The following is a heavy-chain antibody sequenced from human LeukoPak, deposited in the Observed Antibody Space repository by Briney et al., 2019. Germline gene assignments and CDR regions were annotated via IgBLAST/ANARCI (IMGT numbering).Heavy chain of an antibody. CDR3: ARAGGYYGDGRDNAFDI. Sequence: GGSLRLSCAASGFTFSSYSMNWVRQAPGKGLEWVSYISSSSSTIYYADSVKGRFTISRDNAKNSLYLQTNSLRDEDTAVYYCARAGGYYGDGRDNAFDIWGQGTMVTVSS. CDR1: GFTFSSYS. CDR2: ISSSSSTI. V-gene: IGHV3-48*02. J-gene: IGHJ3*02. D-gene: IGHD3-3*01.